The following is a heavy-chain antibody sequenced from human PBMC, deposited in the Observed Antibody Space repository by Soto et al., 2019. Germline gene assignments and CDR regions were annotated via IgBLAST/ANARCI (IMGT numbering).Heavy chain of an antibody. CDR3: TKKNIVNGAFDY. Sequence: GGSLRLSCAASGFTFSSYAMSWVRQAPGKGLEWVSAISGGGSSTYYADPVKGRFTISRDNSKNTLYLQMNSLRAEDTAVYYCTKKNIVNGAFDYWGQGTLVTVSS. V-gene: IGHV3-23*01. CDR2: ISGGGSST. J-gene: IGHJ4*02. D-gene: IGHD2-15*01. CDR1: GFTFSSYA.